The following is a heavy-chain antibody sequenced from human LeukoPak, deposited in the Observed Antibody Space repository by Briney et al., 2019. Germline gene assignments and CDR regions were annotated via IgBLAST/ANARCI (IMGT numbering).Heavy chain of an antibody. CDR3: ARVGPYGSGSYYDGENWFDP. D-gene: IGHD3-10*01. J-gene: IGHJ5*02. CDR2: ISAYNGNT. CDR1: GYTFTSYG. V-gene: IGHV1-18*04. Sequence: ASVKVSCKASGYTFTSYGISWVRQAPGQGLEWMGWISAYNGNTNYAQKLQGRVTMTTDTSTSIAYMELRSLRSDDTAVYYCARVGPYGSGSYYDGENWFDPWGQGTLVTVSS.